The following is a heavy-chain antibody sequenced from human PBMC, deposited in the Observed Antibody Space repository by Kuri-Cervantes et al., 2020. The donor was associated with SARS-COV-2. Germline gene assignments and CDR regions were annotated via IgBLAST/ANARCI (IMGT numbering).Heavy chain of an antibody. CDR1: GGTFSSYA. CDR3: ARDRGHRNNWKPGDWWFDP. J-gene: IGHJ5*02. D-gene: IGHD1-20*01. Sequence: SVKVSCKASGGTFSSYAISWVRQAPGQGLEWMGGIIPIFGTANYAQKFQGRVTITADESASTVYMELSSLRSEDTAVYYCARDRGHRNNWKPGDWWFDPWGQGTLVTVSS. V-gene: IGHV1-69*13. CDR2: IIPIFGTA.